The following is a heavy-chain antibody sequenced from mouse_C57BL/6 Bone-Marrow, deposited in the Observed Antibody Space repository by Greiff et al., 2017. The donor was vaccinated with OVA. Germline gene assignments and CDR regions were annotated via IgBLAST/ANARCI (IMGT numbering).Heavy chain of an antibody. CDR3: ARDFSSSTMITPCDY. V-gene: IGHV5-4*01. J-gene: IGHJ2*01. CDR1: GFTFSSYA. Sequence: EVQVVESGGGLVKPGGSLKLSCAASGFTFSSYAMSWVRQTPEKRLEWVATISDGGSYTYYPDNVKGRFTISRDNAKNNLYLQMSHLKSEDTAMYYCARDFSSSTMITPCDYWGQGTTLTVSS. D-gene: IGHD2-4*01. CDR2: ISDGGSYT.